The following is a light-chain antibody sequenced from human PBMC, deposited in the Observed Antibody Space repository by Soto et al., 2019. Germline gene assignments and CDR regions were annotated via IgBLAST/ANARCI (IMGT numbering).Light chain of an antibody. V-gene: IGKV3-20*01. J-gene: IGKJ1*01. CDR3: QQYGSSGT. Sequence: EIVLTQSPGTLSLSRGERATRCCRASQSVSNNYLAWYQQKPGRAPRLLIYGASNRATGIPDRFSGSGSGTDFTLTISRLEPEDFAVYYCQQYGSSGTFGQGTKVDIK. CDR1: QSVSNNY. CDR2: GAS.